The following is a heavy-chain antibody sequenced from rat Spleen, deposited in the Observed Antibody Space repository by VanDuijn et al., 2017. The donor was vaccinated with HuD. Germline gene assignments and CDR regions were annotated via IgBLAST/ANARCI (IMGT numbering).Heavy chain of an antibody. CDR1: GFPYNNFI. J-gene: IGHJ2*01. V-gene: IGHV5S13*01. CDR2: ISSGGGDT. CDR3: TRLGYSGD. Sequence: EVQLVESGGGLVQPGRSLKLSCTASGFPYNNFIMAWLRQAPTKGLEWVASISSGGGDTYYRDSVKGRFTISRDNAKNTLFLQMDGLRSEDTATYYCTRLGYSGDWGQGVMVTVSS. D-gene: IGHD1-11*01.